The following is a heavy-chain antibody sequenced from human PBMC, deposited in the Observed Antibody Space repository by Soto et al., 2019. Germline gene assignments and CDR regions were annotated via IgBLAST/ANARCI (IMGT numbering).Heavy chain of an antibody. Sequence: QVQLVQSGAEVKKPGASVKVSCKASGYTFTGYYMHWVRQAPGQGLEWMGWTNPNSGGTNYAQKFQGWVTMTRDTSISTAYMELSRLRSDDTAVYYCARGGDLYCSGGSCYSWFDTWGQGTLVTVSS. CDR1: GYTFTGYY. J-gene: IGHJ5*02. CDR2: TNPNSGGT. CDR3: ARGGDLYCSGGSCYSWFDT. V-gene: IGHV1-2*04. D-gene: IGHD2-15*01.